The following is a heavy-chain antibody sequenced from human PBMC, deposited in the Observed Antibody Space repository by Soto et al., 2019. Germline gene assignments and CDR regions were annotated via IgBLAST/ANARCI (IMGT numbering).Heavy chain of an antibody. CDR2: SSASGGST. J-gene: IGHJ5*02. CDR3: AKDRSSSIFPRGFDP. V-gene: IGHV3-23*01. CDR1: GFTFSTYA. Sequence: GGSLRPSCAASGFTFSTYAMSWVRPATGEWLEWVSASSASGGSTYHADPVKGRFTISKDNSEHTLYLEMNSLRAEDTGVYYFAKDRSSSIFPRGFDPWGQGTLVTVSS. D-gene: IGHD6-6*01.